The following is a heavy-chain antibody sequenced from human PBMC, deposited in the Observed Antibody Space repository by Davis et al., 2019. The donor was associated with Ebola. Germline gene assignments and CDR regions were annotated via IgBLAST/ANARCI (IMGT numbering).Heavy chain of an antibody. J-gene: IGHJ6*02. V-gene: IGHV3-7*01. D-gene: IGHD5-24*01. CDR3: ARDRVVDGYNYEKYYYFGMDV. CDR2: IKHDGVDK. CDR1: GFIFNSYW. Sequence: PGGSLRLSCAASGFIFNSYWMSWVRQAPGKGPEWVATIKHDGVDKKYVDSVEGRFAVSRDNAKNSVYLQMNSLRAEDTAVYYCARDRVVDGYNYEKYYYFGMDVWGQGTTVTVSS.